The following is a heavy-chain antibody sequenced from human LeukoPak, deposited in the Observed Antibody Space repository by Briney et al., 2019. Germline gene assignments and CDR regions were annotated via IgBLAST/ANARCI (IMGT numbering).Heavy chain of an antibody. V-gene: IGHV3-23*01. D-gene: IGHD5-24*01. J-gene: IGHJ4*02. CDR1: GFTFSSYA. CDR2: ISGSGGST. Sequence: GGSLRLSCAASGFTFSSYAMSWVRQAPGKGLEWVSAISGSGGSTYYADSVKGRFTTPRDISKNTLYLQMNSLRAEDTAVYYCASWPKRNGRYYFDYWGQGTLVTVSS. CDR3: ASWPKRNGRYYFDY.